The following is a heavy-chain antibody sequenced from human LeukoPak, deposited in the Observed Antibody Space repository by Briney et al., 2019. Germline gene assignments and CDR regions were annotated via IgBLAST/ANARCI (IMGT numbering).Heavy chain of an antibody. V-gene: IGHV3-48*01. D-gene: IGHD3-10*01. J-gene: IGHJ6*02. CDR3: TRGDYYGSGSYYNPYGMDV. CDR1: GFTFSSYS. CDR2: ISSSSSTI. Sequence: GGSLRLSCAASGFTFSSYSMNRVRQAPGKGLEWVSYISSSSSTIYYADSVKGRFTISRDNAKNSLYLQMNSLRAEDTAVYYCTRGDYYGSGSYYNPYGMDVWGQGTTVTVSS.